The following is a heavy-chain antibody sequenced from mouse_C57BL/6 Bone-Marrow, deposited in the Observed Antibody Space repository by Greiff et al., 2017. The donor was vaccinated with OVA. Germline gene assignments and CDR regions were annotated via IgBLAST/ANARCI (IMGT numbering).Heavy chain of an antibody. CDR2: IYPRDGST. V-gene: IGHV1-85*01. CDR3: ARARMGFAY. D-gene: IGHD2-3*01. J-gene: IGHJ3*01. Sequence: QVQLQQSGPELVKPGASVKLSCKASGYTFTSYDINWVKQRPGQGLEWIGWIYPRDGSTTYNEKFKGKATLTVDTSSSTAYMELHSLTSEDSAVYFCARARMGFAYWGQGTLVTVSA. CDR1: GYTFTSYD.